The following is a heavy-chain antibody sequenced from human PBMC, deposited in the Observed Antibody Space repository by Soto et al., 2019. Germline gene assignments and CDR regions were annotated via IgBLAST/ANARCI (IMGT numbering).Heavy chain of an antibody. J-gene: IGHJ6*02. CDR3: ARDLTYYDFWSGYHMAPYFYYGMDV. D-gene: IGHD3-3*01. CDR1: GFTFSSYA. CDR2: ISYGGSNK. V-gene: IGHV3-30-3*01. Sequence: GGCLRLSCAASGFTFSSYAMHWVRQAPGKGLEWVAVISYGGSNKYYADSVKGRFTISRDNSKNTLYLQMNSLRAEDTAVYYCARDLTYYDFWSGYHMAPYFYYGMDVWGQGTTVTVSS.